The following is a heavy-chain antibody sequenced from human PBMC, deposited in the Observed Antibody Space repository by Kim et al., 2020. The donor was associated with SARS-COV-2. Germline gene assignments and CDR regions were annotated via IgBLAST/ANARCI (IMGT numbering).Heavy chain of an antibody. CDR1: GFTFSAYD. J-gene: IGHJ3*02. CDR2: ITKSRTTI. CDR3: VRDRMGGAFDM. V-gene: IGHV3-48*02. Sequence: GGSLRLSCATSGFTFSAYDMNWVRQAPGKGLEWLSFITKSRTTIYYADSVEGRFTISRDNAKNSLFLQMNSLRDEDTALYYCVRDRMGGAFDMWGQGTVVTVSS. D-gene: IGHD3-16*01.